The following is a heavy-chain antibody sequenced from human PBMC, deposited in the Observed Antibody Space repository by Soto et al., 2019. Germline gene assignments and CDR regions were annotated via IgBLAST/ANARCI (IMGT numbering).Heavy chain of an antibody. D-gene: IGHD6-19*01. CDR2: IYYSGST. Sequence: PSETLSLTCTVSGCSISSYYWSWIRQPPGKGLEWIGYIYYSGSTNYNPSLKSRVTISVDTSKNQFSLKLSSVTAADAAVYYCARIREGWTPRTFDYWGQGTLVTVSS. V-gene: IGHV4-59*01. CDR3: ARIREGWTPRTFDY. J-gene: IGHJ4*02. CDR1: GCSISSYY.